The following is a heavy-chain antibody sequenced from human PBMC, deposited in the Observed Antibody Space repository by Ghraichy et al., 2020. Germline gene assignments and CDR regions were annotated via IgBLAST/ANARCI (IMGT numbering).Heavy chain of an antibody. D-gene: IGHD4/OR15-4a*01. CDR2: ISFDGSNK. Sequence: GESLNTSCAASGFTFSNYGMHWVRQAPGKGLEWVAVISFDGSNKYYADSVKGRFTISRDNSKNTLYLQMNSLRAEDTAVYYCAKSRDLWGFQYYGMDVWGQGTTVTVSS. CDR3: AKSRDLWGFQYYGMDV. J-gene: IGHJ6*02. V-gene: IGHV3-30*18. CDR1: GFTFSNYG.